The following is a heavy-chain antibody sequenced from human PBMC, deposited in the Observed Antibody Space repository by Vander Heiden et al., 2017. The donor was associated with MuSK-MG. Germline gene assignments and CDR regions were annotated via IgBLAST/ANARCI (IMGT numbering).Heavy chain of an antibody. V-gene: IGHV3-23*01. CDR3: AKATLVAPACKNFDP. D-gene: IGHD2-2*01. Sequence: EVQLLESGGGFVQSGGSLRLSCVASGFTFSSFPMTWVRQAPGKGLGWVSGIVGSGGDAYYADSVKGRFTVSRDNSKNTLYLQMNSLRAEDTALYYCAKATLVAPACKNFDPWGQGTLVTVTS. CDR1: GFTFSSFP. CDR2: IVGSGGDA. J-gene: IGHJ5*02.